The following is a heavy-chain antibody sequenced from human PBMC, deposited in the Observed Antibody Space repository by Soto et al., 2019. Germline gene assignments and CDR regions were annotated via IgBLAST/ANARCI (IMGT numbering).Heavy chain of an antibody. CDR1: GFTFSDYW. Sequence: PGGSLRLSCAVSGFTFSDYWMSWVRQAPGKGLEWVANIKQDGNEKYYVDSVKGRFTISRDNAKNSLYLQMNSLRAEDKAVYYIARVLASSGWSSPWHAFDIWAHGTMVPVS. CDR3: ARVLASSGWSSPWHAFDI. V-gene: IGHV3-7*01. CDR2: IKQDGNEK. J-gene: IGHJ3*02. D-gene: IGHD6-19*01.